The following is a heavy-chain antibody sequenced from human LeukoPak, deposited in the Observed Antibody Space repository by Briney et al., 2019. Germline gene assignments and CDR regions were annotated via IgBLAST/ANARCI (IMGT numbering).Heavy chain of an antibody. CDR1: GFTFDDYA. V-gene: IGHV3-9*01. Sequence: PGGSLRLSCAASGFTFDDYAMHWVRQAPGKGLEWVSGISWNSGSIGCADSVKGRFTISRDNAKNSLYLQMNSLRAEDTALYYWSRSYGSGSYYKDWGQGTLVTVSS. CDR2: ISWNSGSI. CDR3: SRSYGSGSYYKD. J-gene: IGHJ4*02. D-gene: IGHD3-10*01.